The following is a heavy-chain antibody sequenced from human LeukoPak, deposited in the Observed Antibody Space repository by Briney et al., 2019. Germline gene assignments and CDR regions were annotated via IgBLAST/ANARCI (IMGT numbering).Heavy chain of an antibody. D-gene: IGHD3-16*01. CDR2: LNSDGSST. Sequence: PGGSLRLSCAASGFTFSNYWMHWVHQAPGKGLVWVSRLNSDGSSTNYADSVKGRFTISRDNAKNTLYLQMNSLRDEDTAVFYCARSRYDYIWGIDYWGQGTLVTISS. V-gene: IGHV3-74*01. CDR3: ARSRYDYIWGIDY. J-gene: IGHJ4*02. CDR1: GFTFSNYW.